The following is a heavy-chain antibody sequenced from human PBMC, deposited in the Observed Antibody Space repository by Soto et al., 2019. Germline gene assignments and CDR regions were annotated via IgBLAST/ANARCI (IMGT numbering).Heavy chain of an antibody. CDR2: IYYSGST. D-gene: IGHD3-3*01. CDR1: GGSISSGGYC. CDR3: ARDHGAFTIFGVVRYMDV. J-gene: IGHJ6*03. V-gene: IGHV4-31*03. Sequence: SETLSLTCTVSGGSISSGGYCWSWIRKHPGKGLEWIGYIYYSGSTYYNPSLKSRVTISVDTSKNQFSLKLSSVTAADTAVYYCARDHGAFTIFGVVRYMDVWGKGTTVTVSS.